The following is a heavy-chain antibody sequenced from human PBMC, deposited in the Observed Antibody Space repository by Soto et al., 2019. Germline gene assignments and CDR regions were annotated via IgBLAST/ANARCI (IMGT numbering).Heavy chain of an antibody. CDR2: ISTSAGNT. J-gene: IGHJ4*02. CDR1: EFTFSSYA. V-gene: IGHV3-23*01. D-gene: IGHD1-26*01. Sequence: PGGSLRLSCAASEFTFSSYAMTWVRLAPGKGLEWVSSISTSAGNTYYADSVKGRFTISRDNSKNTLYLQMNSLRADDTAVYYCAKRGSHSYFDYWGQGTLVTVSS. CDR3: AKRGSHSYFDY.